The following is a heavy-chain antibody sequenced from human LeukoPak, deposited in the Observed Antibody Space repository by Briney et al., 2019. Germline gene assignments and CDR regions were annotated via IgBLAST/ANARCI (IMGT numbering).Heavy chain of an antibody. CDR3: ARSSSTLSDAFDI. CDR1: GYTFTSSD. Sequence: ASVKVSCKASGYTFTSSDINWVRQATGQGLEWMGWMKPNSGNTASAQKFQGRVTMTRNTSISTAYMELSSLRSEDTAVYYCARSSSTLSDAFDIWGQGTMVTVSS. CDR2: MKPNSGNT. J-gene: IGHJ3*02. V-gene: IGHV1-8*01.